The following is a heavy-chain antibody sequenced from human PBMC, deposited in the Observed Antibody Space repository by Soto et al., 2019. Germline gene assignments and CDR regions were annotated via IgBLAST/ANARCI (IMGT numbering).Heavy chain of an antibody. CDR1: GGSISSSSYY. CDR3: ARTYCSGGSCYSGSPSHFDY. CDR2: IYYGGST. Sequence: SETLSLTCTVSGGSISSSSYYWGWIRQPPGKGLEWIGSIYYGGSTYYNPSLKSRVTISVDTSKNQFSLKLSSVTAADTAVYYCARTYCSGGSCYSGSPSHFDYWGQGTLVTVSS. V-gene: IGHV4-39*01. J-gene: IGHJ4*02. D-gene: IGHD2-15*01.